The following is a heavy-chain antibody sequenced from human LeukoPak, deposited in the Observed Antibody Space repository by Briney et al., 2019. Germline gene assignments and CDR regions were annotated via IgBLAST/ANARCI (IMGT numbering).Heavy chain of an antibody. V-gene: IGHV4-34*01. CDR1: GGSFSGYY. J-gene: IGHJ4*02. CDR3: ARDYMAAMVTFFDY. CDR2: IYYSGST. D-gene: IGHD5-18*01. Sequence: SETLSLTCAVYGGSFSGYYWSWIRQPPGKGLEWIGSIYYSGSTYYNPSLKSRVTISVDTSKNQFSLKLSSVTAADTAVYYCARDYMAAMVTFFDYWGQGTLVTVSS.